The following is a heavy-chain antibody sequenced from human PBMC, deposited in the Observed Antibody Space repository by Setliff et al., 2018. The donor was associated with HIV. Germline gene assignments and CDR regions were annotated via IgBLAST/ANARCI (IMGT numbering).Heavy chain of an antibody. CDR2: IYHSGIT. D-gene: IGHD6-13*01. V-gene: IGHV4-31*03. J-gene: IGHJ4*02. CDR3: ARGIAATEGYFDY. Sequence: SETLSLTCTVSGGSISSGGYYWSWIRQHPGKGLEWIGYIYHSGITYYNPSLKSRVTISLDTSKNQFSLKLSSVTAADTAVYYCARGIAATEGYFDYWGQGTLVTVSS. CDR1: GGSISSGGYY.